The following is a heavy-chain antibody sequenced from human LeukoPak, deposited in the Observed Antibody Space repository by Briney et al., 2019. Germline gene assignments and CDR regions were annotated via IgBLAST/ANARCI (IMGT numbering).Heavy chain of an antibody. CDR3: ARGEDYDYVWGSYRPNPFDY. D-gene: IGHD3-16*02. V-gene: IGHV1-69*05. CDR2: IIPIFGTA. CDR1: GGTFSSYA. Sequence: SVKVSCKASGGTFSSYAISWVRQAPGQGLEWMGGIIPIFGTANYAQKLQGRVTMTTDTSTSTAYMELRSLRSDDTAVYYCARGEDYDYVWGSYRPNPFDYWGQGTLVTVSS. J-gene: IGHJ4*02.